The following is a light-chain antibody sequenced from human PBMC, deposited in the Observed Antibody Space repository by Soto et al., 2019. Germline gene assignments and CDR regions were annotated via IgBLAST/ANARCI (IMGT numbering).Light chain of an antibody. V-gene: IGLV1-47*01. CDR2: RNN. CDR1: SSNIGSNY. Sequence: QSVLTQPPSVSGTPGQRVTITCSGSSSNIGSNYVYWYQQLPGTAPKLLIYRNNQRPSGVPDRFSGSKSGTSASLAISGLRSEDAADYYCSAWDDSLSGVLFGGGTKLTVL. J-gene: IGLJ2*01. CDR3: SAWDDSLSGVL.